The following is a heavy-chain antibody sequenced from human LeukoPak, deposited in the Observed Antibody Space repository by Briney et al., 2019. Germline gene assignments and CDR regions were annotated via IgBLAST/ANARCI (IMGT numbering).Heavy chain of an antibody. CDR2: IIPIFGTA. J-gene: IGHJ3*02. CDR1: GGTFSSYA. Sequence: HVASVKVSCKASGGTFSSYAISWVRQAPGQGLEWMGGIIPIFGTANYAQKFQGRVTITADKSTSTAYMELSRLRSDDTAVYYCARLIKPDDYAWGSYRNNAFDIWGQGTMVTVSS. V-gene: IGHV1-69*06. CDR3: ARLIKPDDYAWGSYRNNAFDI. D-gene: IGHD3-16*02.